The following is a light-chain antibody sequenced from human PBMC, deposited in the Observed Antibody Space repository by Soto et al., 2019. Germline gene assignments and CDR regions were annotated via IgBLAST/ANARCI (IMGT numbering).Light chain of an antibody. V-gene: IGKV3-11*01. CDR3: QQRSNWPPMYT. J-gene: IGKJ2*01. CDR1: QSVSSD. CDR2: DAS. Sequence: EIVLTQSPATLYLSPGERATLSCRASQSVSSDLALYQQKPGQAPRLLIYDASNRATGIPARFSGSGSGTDFTLTISSLEPEDFAVYDCQQRSNWPPMYTFGQGTKLEIK.